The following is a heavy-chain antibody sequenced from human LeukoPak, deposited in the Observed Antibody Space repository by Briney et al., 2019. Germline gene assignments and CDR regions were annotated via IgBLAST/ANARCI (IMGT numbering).Heavy chain of an antibody. V-gene: IGHV3-9*01. CDR1: GFTFDDYA. CDR3: AKAQQWLAPFDY. CDR2: ISWNSGSI. J-gene: IGHJ4*02. D-gene: IGHD6-19*01. Sequence: GGSLRLSCAASGFTFDDYAMHWVRQAPGKGLEWVSGISWNSGSIGYADSVKGRFTISRDNAKNSLYLQMNSLRAEDTAVYYCAKAQQWLAPFDYWGQGTLVTVSS.